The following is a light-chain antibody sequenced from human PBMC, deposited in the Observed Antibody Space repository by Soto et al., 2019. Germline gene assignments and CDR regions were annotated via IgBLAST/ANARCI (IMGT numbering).Light chain of an antibody. J-gene: IGLJ1*01. V-gene: IGLV1-47*01. CDR3: ATWDDSLNGFYV. CDR2: RNN. Sequence: QSVLTQPPSASGTPGQRVTISCSGSSSNIGRNYVYWYQQLPGTAPKLLIYRNNQRPSGVPDRFSGSKSGTSASLAISGLRSDDEADYFCATWDDSLNGFYVFGTGTKVTVL. CDR1: SSNIGRNY.